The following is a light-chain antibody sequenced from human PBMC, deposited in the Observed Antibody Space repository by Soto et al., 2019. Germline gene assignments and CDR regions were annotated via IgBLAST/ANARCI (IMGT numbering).Light chain of an antibody. CDR1: QSASTN. V-gene: IGKV3-15*01. J-gene: IGKJ2*01. CDR2: GAT. CDR3: LQYNNWPQT. Sequence: EIVLTQSPATLSVSAGDRATLSCRASQSASTNLAWYQQKPGQAPRVLIYGATTRATGIPGRFRGGGSGTEFTLTISSLQSEDFAVYYCLQYNNWPQTFGQGTKLEIK.